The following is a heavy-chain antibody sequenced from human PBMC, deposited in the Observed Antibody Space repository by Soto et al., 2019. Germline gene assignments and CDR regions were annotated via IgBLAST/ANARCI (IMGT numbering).Heavy chain of an antibody. CDR1: GFTFSSYA. CDR3: AQDRGAGHCSGGTCYLGDYYYYGMDV. Sequence: EVQLLESGGGSVQPGGSLKLSCAASGFTFSSYAMTWVRQAPGKGLEWVSCIVGSGGTTDYADSVKGRFTIPRDNSKNTLYLGMNSLRGEHTGASYCAQDRGAGHCSGGTCYLGDYYYYGMDVWGHVTTVTVSS. V-gene: IGHV3-23*01. D-gene: IGHD2-15*01. CDR2: IVGSGGTT. J-gene: IGHJ6*02.